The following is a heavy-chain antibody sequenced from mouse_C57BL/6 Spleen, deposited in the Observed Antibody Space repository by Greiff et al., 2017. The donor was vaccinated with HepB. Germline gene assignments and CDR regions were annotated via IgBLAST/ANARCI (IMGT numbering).Heavy chain of an antibody. CDR2: IYPGDGDT. CDR1: GYAFSSYW. V-gene: IGHV1-80*01. CDR3: ACGTTYGSSPYYAMDY. D-gene: IGHD1-1*01. J-gene: IGHJ4*01. Sequence: VQLQQSGAELVKPGASVKISCKASGYAFSSYWMNWVKQRPGKGLEWIGQIYPGDGDTNYNGKFKGKATLTADKSSSTAYMQLSSLTSEDSAVYFCACGTTYGSSPYYAMDYWGQGTSVTVSS.